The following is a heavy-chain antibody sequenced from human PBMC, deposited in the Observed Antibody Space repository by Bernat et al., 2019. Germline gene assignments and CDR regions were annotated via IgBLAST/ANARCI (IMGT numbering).Heavy chain of an antibody. D-gene: IGHD5-18*01. CDR3: ALGIHDAFDI. CDR1: GDSVSSNSAA. J-gene: IGHJ3*02. V-gene: IGHV6-1*01. CDR2: TFYRSKWFN. Sequence: QVQLQPSGPGLVKPSQTLSLTCAISGDSVSSNSAAWNWIRQSPSRGLEWLGRTFYRSKWFNDYAASVKSRITVNADTSKNQFSLHLNSVTPGDTAIYYCALGIHDAFDIWGQGTMVTVSS.